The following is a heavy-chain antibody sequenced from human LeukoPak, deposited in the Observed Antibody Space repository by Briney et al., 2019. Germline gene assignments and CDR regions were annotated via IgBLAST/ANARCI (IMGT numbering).Heavy chain of an antibody. Sequence: PSETLSLTCAVYGGSFSGYYWSWIRQPPGKGLEWIGEINRSGSTNYNPSLKSRVTISVDTSKNQFSLKLSSVTAADTAVYYCARGPERELFSPFDYWGQGTLVTVSS. CDR2: INRSGST. J-gene: IGHJ4*02. CDR1: GGSFSGYY. D-gene: IGHD3-10*01. V-gene: IGHV4-34*01. CDR3: ARGPERELFSPFDY.